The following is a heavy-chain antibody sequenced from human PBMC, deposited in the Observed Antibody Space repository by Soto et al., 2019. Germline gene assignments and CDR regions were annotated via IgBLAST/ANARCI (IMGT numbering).Heavy chain of an antibody. CDR3: AHISDPGYFDH. J-gene: IGHJ4*02. V-gene: IGHV2-5*02. CDR1: GFSLSTSGVS. CDR2: IFWDDDK. Sequence: GPTLVNPTQXLTLTCSFSGFSLSTSGVSVGWIRQPPGKALEWLALIFWDDDKRYSPSLKSRLTITKDTSTNQVVLTMTNMDHVDTATYYCAHISDPGYFDHWGQGTLVTVSS.